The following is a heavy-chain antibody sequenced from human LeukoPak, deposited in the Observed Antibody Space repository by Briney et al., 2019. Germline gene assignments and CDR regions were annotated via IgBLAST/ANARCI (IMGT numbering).Heavy chain of an antibody. J-gene: IGHJ4*02. CDR3: ARGGGKDGYNYAY. Sequence: GGSLRLSCAASGFSVSTNYMTWVRQAPGKGLEWVSVIYSGGITYYADSVKGRFTISRDNSKNTVYLQMNSLRVEDTAVYFCARGGGKDGYNYAYWGQGTLVTVSS. CDR2: IYSGGIT. CDR1: GFSVSTNY. D-gene: IGHD5-24*01. V-gene: IGHV3-53*01.